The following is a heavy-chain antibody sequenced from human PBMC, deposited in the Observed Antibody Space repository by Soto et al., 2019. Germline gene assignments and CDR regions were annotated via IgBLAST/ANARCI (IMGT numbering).Heavy chain of an antibody. CDR3: ARGSAAYRHEGHY. CDR2: ISGSGDRT. CDR1: GFTFSSYA. Sequence: EVQLLESGGGLVQPGESLRLSCAASGFTFSSYAMNWVRQAPGEGLEWVSGISGSGDRTHYADSVKGRFTISRDNAKSTLYLQMNRLRAEETPVYYCARGSAAYRHEGHYWGQGTLVTVSS. D-gene: IGHD6-19*01. V-gene: IGHV3-23*01. J-gene: IGHJ4*02.